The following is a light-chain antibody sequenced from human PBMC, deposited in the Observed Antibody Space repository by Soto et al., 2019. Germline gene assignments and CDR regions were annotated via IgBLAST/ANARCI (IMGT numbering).Light chain of an antibody. J-gene: IGKJ2*01. CDR2: GAS. CDR1: QSVSSN. Sequence: EIVMTQSPATLSVSPGERATLSCRASQSVSSNLAWYQQKPGQAPRLLIYGASTRATGIPARFSGSVSGTEFTLTISSLQSEDFAVYYCQQENNWPPYTFGQGTQLEIK. CDR3: QQENNWPPYT. V-gene: IGKV3-15*01.